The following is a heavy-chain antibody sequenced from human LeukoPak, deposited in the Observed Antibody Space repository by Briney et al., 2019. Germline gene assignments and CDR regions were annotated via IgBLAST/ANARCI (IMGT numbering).Heavy chain of an antibody. CDR3: ARVFAVRGVIIGY. CDR1: VYTFTGYY. V-gene: IGHV1-2*06. J-gene: IGHJ4*02. CDR2: INPNMGGT. Sequence: GTVKVSREASVYTFTGYYTHWVRHAPRQGLGWMGRINPNMGGTSYAQKFQGRVTMTRDTSISTVYMELGRLRPGDTAVYYCARVFAVRGVIIGYWGQGTLVTVSS. D-gene: IGHD3-10*01.